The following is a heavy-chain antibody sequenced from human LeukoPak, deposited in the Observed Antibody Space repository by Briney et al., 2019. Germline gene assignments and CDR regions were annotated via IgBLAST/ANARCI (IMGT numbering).Heavy chain of an antibody. V-gene: IGHV1-69*02. Sequence: SVKVSRKASGGTFSSYTISWVRQAPGQGLEWMGRIIPILGIANYAQKFQGRVTITADKSTSTAYMELSSLRSEDTAVYYCARGSAVAGRGFDYWGQGTLVTVSS. CDR3: ARGSAVAGRGFDY. D-gene: IGHD6-19*01. CDR1: GGTFSSYT. CDR2: IIPILGIA. J-gene: IGHJ4*02.